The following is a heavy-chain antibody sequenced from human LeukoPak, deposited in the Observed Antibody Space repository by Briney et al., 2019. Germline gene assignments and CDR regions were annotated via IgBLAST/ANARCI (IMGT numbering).Heavy chain of an antibody. J-gene: IGHJ4*02. CDR1: GFTFSSYS. CDR3: ARGESGSYYVFDY. CDR2: ISSSSSYI. V-gene: IGHV3-21*01. D-gene: IGHD1-26*01. Sequence: GGSLRLSCAASGFTFSSYSMNWVRQAPGKGLEWVSSISSSSSYIYYAGSVKGRFTISRDNAKNSLYLQMNSLRAEDTAVYYCARGESGSYYVFDYWGQGTLVTVSS.